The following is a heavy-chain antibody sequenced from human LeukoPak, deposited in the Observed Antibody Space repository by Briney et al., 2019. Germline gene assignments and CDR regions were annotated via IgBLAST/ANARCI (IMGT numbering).Heavy chain of an antibody. CDR1: GGSISSNNW. D-gene: IGHD1-1*01. V-gene: IGHV4-4*02. J-gene: IGHJ4*02. CDR3: ARVNINNWHSCDY. CDR2: IYHSGSP. Sequence: SETLPLTCAVSGGSISSNNWWGWVRQPPGKGLEWIGEIYHSGSPNYNPSLKSRVTISVDKSRNHFSLNLSSVTAADTAVYYCARVNINNWHSCDYWGQGTLVTVSS.